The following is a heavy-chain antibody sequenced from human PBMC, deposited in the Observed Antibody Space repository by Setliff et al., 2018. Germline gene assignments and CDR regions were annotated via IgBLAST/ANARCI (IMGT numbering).Heavy chain of an antibody. CDR2: ISYDASNK. CDR3: VRDPWPTGYYSSGSYYSDY. Sequence: SLRLSCAASGFTFSNYEMHWVRQAPGKGPEWVAVISYDASNKYYADSVKGRFIISRDNARNSLYLQLNNVRADDTAVYYCVRDPWPTGYYSSGSYYSDYWGQGTLVTVSS. V-gene: IGHV3-30*07. D-gene: IGHD3-10*01. J-gene: IGHJ4*02. CDR1: GFTFSNYE.